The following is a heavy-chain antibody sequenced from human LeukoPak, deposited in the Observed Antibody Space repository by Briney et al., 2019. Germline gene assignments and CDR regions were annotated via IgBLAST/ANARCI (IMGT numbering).Heavy chain of an antibody. D-gene: IGHD3-3*01. CDR3: ARESDDFWSGYSQFDY. J-gene: IGHJ4*02. CDR2: ISSSSSTI. Sequence: GGSLRLSCAASGFTFSSYSMNWVRQAPGKGLEWVSYISSSSSTIYYADSVKGRFTISRDNAKNSLYLQMNSLRAEDTAVYYCARESDDFWSGYSQFDYWGQGTLVTVSS. CDR1: GFTFSSYS. V-gene: IGHV3-48*01.